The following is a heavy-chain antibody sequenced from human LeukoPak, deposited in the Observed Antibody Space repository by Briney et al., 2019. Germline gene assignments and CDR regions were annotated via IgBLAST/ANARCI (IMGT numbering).Heavy chain of an antibody. V-gene: IGHV3-66*01. CDR3: ARSLNYGGNSGGMDV. CDR2: IYSGGST. Sequence: AGGSLRLSCAASGFTVSSNYMSWVRQAPGKGLEWVSVIYSGGSTYYADSVKGRFTISRDNSKNTLYLQMNSLRAEDTAVYYCARSLNYGGNSGGMDVWGQGTTVTVSS. CDR1: GFTVSSNY. J-gene: IGHJ6*02. D-gene: IGHD4-23*01.